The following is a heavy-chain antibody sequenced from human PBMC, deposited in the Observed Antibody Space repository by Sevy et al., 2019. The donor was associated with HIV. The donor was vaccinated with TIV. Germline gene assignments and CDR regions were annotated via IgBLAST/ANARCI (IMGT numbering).Heavy chain of an antibody. CDR2: IFSSGST. CDR3: VSLFLSYRSGWSYFDY. Sequence: GGSLRLSCAISGFTVNDKYIIWVRQAPGKGLEWVSVIFSSGSTYYADSAKGRFTISRDNSKNTVDLQMNSVRAEDTAVYYCVSLFLSYRSGWSYFDYGGQGTLVTVSS. D-gene: IGHD6-19*01. J-gene: IGHJ4*02. CDR1: GFTVNDKY. V-gene: IGHV3-66*02.